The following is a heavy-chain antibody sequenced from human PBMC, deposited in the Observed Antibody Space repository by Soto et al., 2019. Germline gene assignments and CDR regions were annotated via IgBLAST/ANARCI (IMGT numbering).Heavy chain of an antibody. CDR1: GYTFTSYG. J-gene: IGHJ3*02. CDR2: ISAYNGNT. Sequence: QVQLVQSGAEVKKPGASVKVSCKASGYTFTSYGISWVRQAPGQGLEWMGWISAYNGNTNYAQKLQGGVTMTTDTXTXXAYMELRSLRSDDTAVYYCARDLRDRQQLGDAFDIWGQGTMVTVSS. V-gene: IGHV1-18*01. CDR3: ARDLRDRQQLGDAFDI. D-gene: IGHD6-13*01.